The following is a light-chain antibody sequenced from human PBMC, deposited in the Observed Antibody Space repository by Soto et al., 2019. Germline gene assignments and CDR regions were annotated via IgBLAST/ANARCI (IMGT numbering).Light chain of an antibody. V-gene: IGKV3-15*01. CDR2: DTS. CDR1: QSVSSN. CDR3: QQYKNWPPIT. Sequence: IVMTQSPATLSVSPGERATLSCRASQSVSSNLAWYQQKPGQAPRLLIFDTSTRATGIPARFSGSGSGTEFTLTISSLQSEDFAVYYCQQYKNWPPITFGQGTRPEIK. J-gene: IGKJ5*01.